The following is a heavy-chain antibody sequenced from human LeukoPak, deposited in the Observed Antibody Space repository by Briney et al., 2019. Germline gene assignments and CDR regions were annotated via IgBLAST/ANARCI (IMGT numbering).Heavy chain of an antibody. V-gene: IGHV1-69*05. CDR1: GGTFSSYA. J-gene: IGHJ4*02. CDR2: IIPIFGTA. CDR3: ARERRFGDLLLFDY. Sequence: SVKVSCKASGGTFSSYAISWVRQAPGQGLEWMGGIIPIFGTAHYAQKFQGRVTITTDESTSTAYMELSSLRSEDTAVYYCARERRFGDLLLFDYWGLGTLVTVSS. D-gene: IGHD3-10*01.